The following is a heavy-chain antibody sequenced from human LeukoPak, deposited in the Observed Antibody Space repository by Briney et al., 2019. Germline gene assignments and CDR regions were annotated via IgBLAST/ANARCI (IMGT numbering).Heavy chain of an antibody. J-gene: IGHJ4*02. Sequence: GGPLRLSCAASGFTFNSYAMHWLRQAPGKGLEFVSAFSSNGGHTYSANPVKARLTISRDDSKNTLYLQMGSLRAEDMAVYYCARGGLHDYSNYNDYWGQGTLVTVSS. CDR2: FSSNGGHT. V-gene: IGHV3-64*01. CDR1: GFTFNSYA. D-gene: IGHD4-11*01. CDR3: ARGGLHDYSNYNDY.